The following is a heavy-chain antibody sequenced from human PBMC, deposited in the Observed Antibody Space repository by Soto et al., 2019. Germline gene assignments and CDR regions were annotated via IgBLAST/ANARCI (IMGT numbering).Heavy chain of an antibody. V-gene: IGHV4-30-2*01. CDR3: ARGEYGLYFDY. J-gene: IGHJ4*02. CDR1: GGSISSGGYS. D-gene: IGHD3-10*01. Sequence: PSETLSLTCAVSGGSISSGGYSWSWIRQPPGKGLEWIGYIYHSGSTYYNPSLKSRVTISVDRSKNQFSLKLSSVTAADTAVYYCARGEYGLYFDYWGQGTLVTVSS. CDR2: IYHSGST.